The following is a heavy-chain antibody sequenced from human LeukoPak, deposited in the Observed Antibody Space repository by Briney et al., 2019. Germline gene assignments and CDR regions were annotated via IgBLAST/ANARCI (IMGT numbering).Heavy chain of an antibody. D-gene: IGHD6-6*01. V-gene: IGHV1-69*13. CDR2: IIPIFGTA. CDR3: ARVGSSSSWGTDWFDP. Sequence: SVKVSCKASGYTFTSYDINWVRQAPGQGLEWMGGIIPIFGTANYAQKFQGRVTITADESTSTAYMELSSLRSEDTAVYYYARVGSSSSWGTDWFDPWGQGTLVTVSS. CDR1: GYTFTSYD. J-gene: IGHJ5*02.